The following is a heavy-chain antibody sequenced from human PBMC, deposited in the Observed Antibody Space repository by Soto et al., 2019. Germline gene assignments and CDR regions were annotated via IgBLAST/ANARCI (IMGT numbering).Heavy chain of an antibody. Sequence: QVQLVEAGGGLVKPGGSLRLSCVASGLTFRNYFMNWIRQAPGKGPEWLSYISRDESTVFYADSVKGRFTPSRDNAQNSVYLQMNSLRAEDTPVYYCAPLTAPTDSWGQGSLVTVSS. J-gene: IGHJ4*02. CDR3: APLTAPTDS. V-gene: IGHV3-11*01. D-gene: IGHD2-21*02. CDR1: GLTFRNYF. CDR2: ISRDESTV.